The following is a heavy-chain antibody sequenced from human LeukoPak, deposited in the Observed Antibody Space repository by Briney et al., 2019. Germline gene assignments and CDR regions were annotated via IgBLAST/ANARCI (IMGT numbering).Heavy chain of an antibody. J-gene: IGHJ6*02. CDR2: IYPGDSDT. CDR3: ARLGRYCSSTSCYPYYYYGMDV. Sequence: GESLKISCKGSGYSFTSYWIGWVRQMPGKGLEWMGIIYPGDSDTRYSPSFQGQVTISADKSISTAYLQWSSLKASDTAMYYCARLGRYCSSTSCYPYYYYGMDVWGQGTTVTVSS. CDR1: GYSFTSYW. D-gene: IGHD2-2*01. V-gene: IGHV5-51*01.